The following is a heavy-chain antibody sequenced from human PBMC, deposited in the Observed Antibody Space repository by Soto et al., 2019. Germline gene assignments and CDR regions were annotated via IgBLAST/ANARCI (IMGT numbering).Heavy chain of an antibody. D-gene: IGHD5-12*01. CDR1: GYTYTSYA. Sequence: ASVKASSKAPGYTYTSYAMHWVRQAPGQRLEWMGWINAGNGNTKYSQKFQGRVTITRDTSASTAYMELSSLRSEDTAVYYCARVGYSGYGRYYFDYWGQGTLVTVSS. J-gene: IGHJ4*02. CDR2: INAGNGNT. V-gene: IGHV1-3*01. CDR3: ARVGYSGYGRYYFDY.